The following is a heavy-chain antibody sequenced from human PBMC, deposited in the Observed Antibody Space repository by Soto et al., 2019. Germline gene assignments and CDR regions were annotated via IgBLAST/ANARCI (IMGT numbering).Heavy chain of an antibody. J-gene: IGHJ4*02. CDR3: AKGYRFGYDFLFPDY. V-gene: IGHV3-23*01. CDR2: IHNSGGTT. CDR1: GFAFSTYA. D-gene: IGHD3-3*01. Sequence: EVQLLEAGGGLVQPGGSLRLSCAASGFAFSTYAMGWVRQASGKGLEWVSSIHNSGGTTYYADYVKGRFTISRDNSKNTLYLQMNSLRAEDTAVYYCAKGYRFGYDFLFPDYWGQGTLVTVSS.